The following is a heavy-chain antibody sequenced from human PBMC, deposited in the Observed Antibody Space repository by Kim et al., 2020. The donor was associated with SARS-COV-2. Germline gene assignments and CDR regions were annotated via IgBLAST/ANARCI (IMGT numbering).Heavy chain of an antibody. V-gene: IGHV1-69*04. J-gene: IGHJ1*01. D-gene: IGHD6-13*01. Sequence: QKCQGRVTITADKSTSTAYMELSSLRSEDTAVYYCARDGGDSSSRRYFQHWGQGTLVTVSS. CDR3: ARDGGDSSSRRYFQH.